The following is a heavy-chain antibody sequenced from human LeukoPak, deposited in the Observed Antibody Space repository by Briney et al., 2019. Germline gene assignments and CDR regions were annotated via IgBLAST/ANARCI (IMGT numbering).Heavy chain of an antibody. CDR2: IYHSGDT. V-gene: IGHV4-4*02. Sequence: PSGTLSLTCAVSGGSISSSPWWSWVRPPPGKGLEWIGEIYHSGDTNYNPSLKSRVTISVDKSKNQFSLKLRSVTAADTAVYYCARAENGFNIKVPVYWGQGTLVTVSS. J-gene: IGHJ4*02. D-gene: IGHD5-24*01. CDR1: GGSISSSPW. CDR3: ARAENGFNIKVPVY.